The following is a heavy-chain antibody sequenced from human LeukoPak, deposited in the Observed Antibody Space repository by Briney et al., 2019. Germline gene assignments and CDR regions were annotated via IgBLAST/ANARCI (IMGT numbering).Heavy chain of an antibody. Sequence: SETLSLTCTVSGDSISSGSYYWSWTRQPAGKGLEWIGHIYTSGSTNYNPSLKSRVTISIATSKTQFSLRLSSVTAADTAVYFCARAGTVFGVAYFDYWGQGTLVTVSS. J-gene: IGHJ4*02. V-gene: IGHV4-61*09. CDR1: GDSISSGSYY. CDR3: ARAGTVFGVAYFDY. CDR2: IYTSGST. D-gene: IGHD3-3*01.